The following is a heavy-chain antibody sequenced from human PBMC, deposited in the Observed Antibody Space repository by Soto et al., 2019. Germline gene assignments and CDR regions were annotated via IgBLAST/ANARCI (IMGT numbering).Heavy chain of an antibody. CDR3: ARGLGYYYDSSGYYDFDY. D-gene: IGHD3-22*01. J-gene: IGHJ4*02. Sequence: SETLSLTCAVYGGSFSGYYWSWIRQPPGKGLEWIGEINHSGSTNYNPSLKSRVTISVDTSKNQFSLKLSSVTAADTAVYYCARGLGYYYDSSGYYDFDYWGQGTLVTVSS. V-gene: IGHV4-34*01. CDR1: GGSFSGYY. CDR2: INHSGST.